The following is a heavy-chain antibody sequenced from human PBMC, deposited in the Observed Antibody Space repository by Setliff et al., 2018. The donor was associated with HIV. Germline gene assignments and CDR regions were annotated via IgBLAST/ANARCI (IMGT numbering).Heavy chain of an antibody. Sequence: PGGSLRLSCAASGFTFSTYSMNRVRQAPGKGLEWISYISTSTRTIYYADSVKGRFTISRDNAKKSLYLQMNSLRAEDTAVYYCVRDVYTSNWYLNWFDPWGQGTLVTVSS. CDR1: GFTFSTYS. CDR2: ISTSTRTI. J-gene: IGHJ5*02. CDR3: VRDVYTSNWYLNWFDP. D-gene: IGHD6-13*01. V-gene: IGHV3-48*04.